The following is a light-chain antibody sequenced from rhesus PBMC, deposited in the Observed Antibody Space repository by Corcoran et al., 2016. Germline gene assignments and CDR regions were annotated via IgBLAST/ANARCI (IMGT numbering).Light chain of an antibody. CDR1: QSISSW. J-gene: IGKJ1*01. Sequence: DIQMTQSPSSLSASVGDTVTITCRASQSISSWLAWYQQQPGKAPKLMIYKASTLQSGAPSRFSGSGSGTDFTLTISSVQSEECATYYWQQYSSSPWTFGQGTKVEIK. V-gene: IGKV1-22*01. CDR3: QQYSSSPWT. CDR2: KAS.